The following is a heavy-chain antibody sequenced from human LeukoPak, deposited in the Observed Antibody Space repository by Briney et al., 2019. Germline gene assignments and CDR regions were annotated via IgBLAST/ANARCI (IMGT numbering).Heavy chain of an antibody. D-gene: IGHD7-27*01. Sequence: RASVKVSCTASGGTLSSYAISWVRQAPGQGLEWMGGIIPIFGTANYAQKFQGRVTITADESTSTAYMELSSVRSEDTAVYYCAGGPVTGDDYWGQGTLVTVSS. CDR3: AGGPVTGDDY. CDR2: IIPIFGTA. V-gene: IGHV1-69*13. CDR1: GGTLSSYA. J-gene: IGHJ4*02.